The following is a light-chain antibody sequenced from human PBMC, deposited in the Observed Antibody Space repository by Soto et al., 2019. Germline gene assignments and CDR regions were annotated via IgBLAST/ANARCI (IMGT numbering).Light chain of an antibody. CDR1: SSDVGGYNY. CDR3: CSYGGSYTVV. CDR2: DVT. Sequence: QSALTQPRSVSGSPGQSVTISCTGTSSDVGGYNYVSWYQQHPGKAPKLMIYDVTERPSGVPDRFSGSKSGNTASLTISGLQGEDEADYYCCSYGGSYTVVFGGGTKLTVL. V-gene: IGLV2-11*01. J-gene: IGLJ2*01.